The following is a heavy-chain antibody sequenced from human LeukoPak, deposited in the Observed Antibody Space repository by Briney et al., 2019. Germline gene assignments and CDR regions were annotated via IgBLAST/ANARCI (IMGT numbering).Heavy chain of an antibody. V-gene: IGHV1-2*02. CDR2: INPNSGGT. Sequence: GASVKVSCKASGYTFTGYYMHWVRQAPGQGLEWMGWINPNSGGTNYAQKFQGRVTMTRDTSISTAYMELSRLRPDDTAVYYCARDFGEMGEWELVRYYYYYMDVWGKGTTVTVSS. J-gene: IGHJ6*03. CDR1: GYTFTGYY. D-gene: IGHD1-26*01. CDR3: ARDFGEMGEWELVRYYYYYMDV.